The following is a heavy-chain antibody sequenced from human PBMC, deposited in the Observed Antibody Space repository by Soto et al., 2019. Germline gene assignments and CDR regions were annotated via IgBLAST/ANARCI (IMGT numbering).Heavy chain of an antibody. CDR3: ARDKDRLQLGGNYYYGMDV. D-gene: IGHD5-12*01. Sequence: QVQLVQSGGEVKKPGSSVTVSCKASGGTFGNSAISWVRQAPGQGLEWMGGIIPIFPTPDYAQKFQGRVTITADEXXXXXXXXXXXXXSXXXXXYYCARDKDRLQLGGNYYYGMDVWGQGTTVTVSS. J-gene: IGHJ6*02. CDR2: IIPIFPTP. V-gene: IGHV1-69*12. CDR1: GGTFGNSA.